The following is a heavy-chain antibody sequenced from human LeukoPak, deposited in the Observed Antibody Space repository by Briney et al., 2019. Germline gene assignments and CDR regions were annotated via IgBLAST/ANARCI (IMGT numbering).Heavy chain of an antibody. CDR2: IRYDGSNK. V-gene: IGHV3-30*02. CDR3: AKDLSTIRYFDWLNDY. Sequence: GGSLRLSCAASGFTFSSYGMHWVRQAPGKGLEWVAFIRYDGSNKYYADSVKGRFTISRDNSKNTLYLQMNSLRAEDTAVYYCAKDLSTIRYFDWLNDYWGQGTLVTVSS. CDR1: GFTFSSYG. D-gene: IGHD3-9*01. J-gene: IGHJ4*02.